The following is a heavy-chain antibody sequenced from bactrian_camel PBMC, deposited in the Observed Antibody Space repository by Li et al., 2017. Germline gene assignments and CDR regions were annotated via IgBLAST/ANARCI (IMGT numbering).Heavy chain of an antibody. J-gene: IGHJ4*01. V-gene: IGHV3S53*01. CDR1: GVTFNRSSNV. D-gene: IGHD2*01. CDR3: AADPRTGSSLLSPTTYDY. CDR2: MASDGST. Sequence: VQLVESGGGLVQAGVSLRLSCEVSGVTFNRSSNVIGWIRQAPGKEREGVAVMASDGSTDYADSVKGRFTISQDKAKNTIYLQMNSLKPEDTGMYYCAADPRTGSSLLSPTTYDYWGQGTQVTVS.